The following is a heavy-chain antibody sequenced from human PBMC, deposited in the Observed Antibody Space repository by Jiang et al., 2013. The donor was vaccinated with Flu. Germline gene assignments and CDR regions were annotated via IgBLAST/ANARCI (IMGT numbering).Heavy chain of an antibody. CDR3: ARSLVGATAYWYFDL. CDR1: GGSISSSSYY. Sequence: LLKPSETLSLTCTVSGGSISSSSYYWGWIRQPPGKGLEWIGSIYYSGSTYYNPSLKSRVTISVDTSKNQFSLKLSSVTAADTAVYYCARSLVGATAYWYFDLWGRGTLVTVSS. D-gene: IGHD1-26*01. J-gene: IGHJ2*01. V-gene: IGHV4-39*01. CDR2: IYYSGST.